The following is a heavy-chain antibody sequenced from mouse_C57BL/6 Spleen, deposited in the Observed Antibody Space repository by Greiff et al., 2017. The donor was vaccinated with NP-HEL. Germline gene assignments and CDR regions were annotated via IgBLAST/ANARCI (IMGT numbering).Heavy chain of an antibody. CDR3: AREEGYYYGSSYYAMDY. D-gene: IGHD1-1*01. V-gene: IGHV5-4*01. Sequence: EVKLMESGGGLVKPGGSLKLSCAASGFTFSSYAMSWVRQTPEQRLEWVATISDGGSYTYYPDNVKGRFTISRDNAKNNLYLQMSHLKSEDTAMYYCAREEGYYYGSSYYAMDYWGQGTSVTVSS. J-gene: IGHJ4*01. CDR2: ISDGGSYT. CDR1: GFTFSSYA.